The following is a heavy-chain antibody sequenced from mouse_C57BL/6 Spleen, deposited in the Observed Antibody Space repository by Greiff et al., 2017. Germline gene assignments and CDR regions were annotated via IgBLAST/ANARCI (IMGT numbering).Heavy chain of an antibody. D-gene: IGHD2-1*01. Sequence: QVTLKESGPGILQSSQTLSLTCSFSGFSLSTSGMGVSWIRQPSGKGLEWLAHIYWDDDKRYNPSLKSRLTISKDTSRNQVFLKITSVDTADTATYYCVRRGNYPYAMDYWGQGTSVTVSS. CDR2: IYWDDDK. V-gene: IGHV8-12*01. CDR3: VRRGNYPYAMDY. J-gene: IGHJ4*01. CDR1: GFSLSTSGMG.